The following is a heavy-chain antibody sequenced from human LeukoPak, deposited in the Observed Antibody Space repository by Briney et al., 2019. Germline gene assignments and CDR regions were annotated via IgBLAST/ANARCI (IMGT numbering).Heavy chain of an antibody. CDR3: ARSLGVVVPAAFNWFDP. V-gene: IGHV4-4*02. D-gene: IGHD2-2*01. CDR2: VNLQGST. J-gene: IGHJ5*02. CDR1: GGSITNTNY. Sequence: SETLSLTCGVSGGSITNTNYWTWVRQPPGKGLEWIGEVNLQGSTNYNPSLMGLVAISVDTSENHISLQLTSVTAADTAVYYCARSLGVVVPAAFNWFDPWGQGTLVTVSS.